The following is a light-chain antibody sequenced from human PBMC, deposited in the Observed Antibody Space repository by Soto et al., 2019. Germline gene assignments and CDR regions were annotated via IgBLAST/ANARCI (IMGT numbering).Light chain of an antibody. J-gene: IGKJ2*01. Sequence: DIQMTQSPSSLSASVGDRVTITCRASQTVSYYLNWYQQKPGKAPKLLIYAASTLQSGVPSRFSGSGSGTEFALTISSLQPEDFATYYCQQSYGTLYTFGQGTKLEIK. CDR2: AAS. CDR1: QTVSYY. V-gene: IGKV1-39*01. CDR3: QQSYGTLYT.